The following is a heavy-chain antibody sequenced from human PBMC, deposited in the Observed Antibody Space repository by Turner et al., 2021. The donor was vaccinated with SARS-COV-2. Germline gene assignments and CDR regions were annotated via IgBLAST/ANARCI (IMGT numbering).Heavy chain of an antibody. CDR2: IIPILGIA. V-gene: IGHV1-69*04. CDR1: GGTFSSYG. J-gene: IGHJ4*02. Sequence: QVQLVQSGAEVKKPGSSVKVSCKASGGTFSSYGISWVRQAPGQGLEWMGRIIPILGIANYAQKFQGRVTITADKSTSTAYMEVSSLRSEDTAVYYCATRVYDILTGLELGYFDYWGQGTLVTVSS. D-gene: IGHD3-9*01. CDR3: ATRVYDILTGLELGYFDY.